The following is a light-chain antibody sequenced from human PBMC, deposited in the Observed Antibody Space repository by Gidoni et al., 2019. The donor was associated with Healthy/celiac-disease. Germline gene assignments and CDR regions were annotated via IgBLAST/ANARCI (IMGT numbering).Light chain of an antibody. CDR3: QQYNSYSPT. J-gene: IGKJ1*01. CDR1: QSISSC. CDR2: KAS. V-gene: IGKV1-5*03. Sequence: DIQMTQSPSTLSASLGDRVTITCRASQSISSCLAWYQQKPVKAPKLLIYKASSLESGVPSRFSGSGSGTEFTLTISSLQADDFATYYCQQYNSYSPTFGQGTKVEIK.